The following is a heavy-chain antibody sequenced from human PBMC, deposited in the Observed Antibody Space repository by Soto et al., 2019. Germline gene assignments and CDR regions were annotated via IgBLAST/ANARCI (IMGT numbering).Heavy chain of an antibody. CDR2: IYYSGST. CDR3: ARQGYSSRVLDC. J-gene: IGHJ4*02. V-gene: IGHV4-59*08. CDR1: GGSISSYY. D-gene: IGHD6-13*01. Sequence: QVQLQESGPGLVKPSETLSLTCTVSGGSISSYYWSWIRQPPGKGLEWIGYIYYSGSTNYNPSLKSRVTIALDTSKNQFSLKLSSVTAADTAVYYSARQGYSSRVLDCWGQGTLVTVSS.